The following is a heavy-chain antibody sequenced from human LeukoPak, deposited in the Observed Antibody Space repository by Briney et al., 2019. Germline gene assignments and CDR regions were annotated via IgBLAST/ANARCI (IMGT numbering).Heavy chain of an antibody. CDR1: VFSLSGYW. D-gene: IGHD2-8*02. Sequence: GGSLRLSCVASVFSLSGYWMHWVRQAPGKGLEWVTVISYDGSSKYYADSVKGRFTISRDNSNNTLYLQMNSLRAEDTAVYYCARDTGDHLGRGTLVIVSS. V-gene: IGHV3-30-3*01. CDR3: ARDTGDH. J-gene: IGHJ4*02. CDR2: ISYDGSSK.